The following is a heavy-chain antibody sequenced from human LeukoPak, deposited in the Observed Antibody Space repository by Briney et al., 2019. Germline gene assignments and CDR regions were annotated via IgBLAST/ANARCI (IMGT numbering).Heavy chain of an antibody. CDR1: GYTFTGYY. Sequence: ASVKVSCKASGYTFTGYYMHWVRQAPGQGLEWMGWINPNSGGTNYAQKFQGRVTMTRDTSINTAYMEVSRLRSDDTAVYHCAILCGGDCYSGLDYWGQGTLVTVSS. V-gene: IGHV1-2*02. J-gene: IGHJ4*02. CDR3: AILCGGDCYSGLDY. D-gene: IGHD2-21*01. CDR2: INPNSGGT.